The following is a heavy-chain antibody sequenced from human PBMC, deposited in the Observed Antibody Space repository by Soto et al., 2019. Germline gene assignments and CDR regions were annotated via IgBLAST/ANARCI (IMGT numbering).Heavy chain of an antibody. V-gene: IGHV1-3*01. J-gene: IGHJ6*02. CDR3: ARSSRASAGTPSAMDV. D-gene: IGHD6-13*01. Sequence: ASVKVSCKASEYTFTDYAMHWVRQAPGQRLGWMGWINAGNGNTKYSQKFQGRVTIARDTYASTAYMDLSSLTYEDTAVYFCARSSRASAGTPSAMDVWGQGTTVTVSS. CDR1: EYTFTDYA. CDR2: INAGNGNT.